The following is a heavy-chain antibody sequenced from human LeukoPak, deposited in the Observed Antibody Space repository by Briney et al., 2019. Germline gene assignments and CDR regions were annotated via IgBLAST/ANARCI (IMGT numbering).Heavy chain of an antibody. V-gene: IGHV4-31*03. D-gene: IGHD2-2*01. J-gene: IGHJ6*02. CDR1: GGSISSGGYY. CDR3: ARQPSKRAVVVPAAPIRYYYGMDV. CDR2: IYYSGST. Sequence: PSQTLSLTCTVSGGSISSGGYYWSWIRQHPGKGLEWIGYIYYSGSTYYNPSLKSRVTISVDTSKNQFSLKLSSVTAADTAVYYCARQPSKRAVVVPAAPIRYYYGMDVWGQGTTVTVSS.